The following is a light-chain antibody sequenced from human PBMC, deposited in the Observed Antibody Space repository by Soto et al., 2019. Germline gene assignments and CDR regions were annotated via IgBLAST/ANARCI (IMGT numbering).Light chain of an antibody. CDR1: QMTNDY. CDR3: QQSYFTPT. Sequence: DIQMTQSPSSLSASVGARVPITCRASQMTNDYLNWYQQKPGKAPKLLIYAASSLQSGVPSRFSGSGSGTDFTLTISGVQHEDFATYYCQQSYFTPTFGQGTKV. V-gene: IGKV1-39*01. CDR2: AAS. J-gene: IGKJ1*01.